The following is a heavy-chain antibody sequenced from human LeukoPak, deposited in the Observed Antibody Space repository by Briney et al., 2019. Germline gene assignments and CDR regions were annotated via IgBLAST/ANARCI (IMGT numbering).Heavy chain of an antibody. CDR2: ISAYNGNT. CDR3: ARSLGYCSSTSCYFPYNWFDP. J-gene: IGHJ5*02. Sequence: ASVKVSCKASGYTFTSYGISWVRQAPGQGLEWMGWISAYNGNTNYAQKLQGRVTMTTDTSTSTAYMELSSLRSEDTAVYYCARSLGYCSSTSCYFPYNWFDPWGQGTLVTVSS. CDR1: GYTFTSYG. D-gene: IGHD2-2*01. V-gene: IGHV1-18*01.